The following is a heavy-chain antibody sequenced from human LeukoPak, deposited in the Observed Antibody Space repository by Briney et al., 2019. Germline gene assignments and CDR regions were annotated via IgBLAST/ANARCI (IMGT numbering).Heavy chain of an antibody. CDR3: ARIPTNAVPSAHNGFDI. CDR2: IYYSGST. Sequence: PSETLSLTCTVSGDSIGSTNYYWGWIRQPPGKGLEWIANIYYSGSTYYNPSLKSRVTISVDTSKNQFSLRLNSVTAADTSIYYCARIPTNAVPSAHNGFDIWGQGTMLTVSS. J-gene: IGHJ3*02. CDR1: GDSIGSTNYY. V-gene: IGHV4-39*01. D-gene: IGHD6-19*01.